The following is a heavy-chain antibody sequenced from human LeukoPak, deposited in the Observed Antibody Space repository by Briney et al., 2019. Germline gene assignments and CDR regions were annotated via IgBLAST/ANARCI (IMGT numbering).Heavy chain of an antibody. D-gene: IGHD6-13*01. J-gene: IGHJ5*02. CDR2: IYYSGST. Sequence: PSETLSLTCTVSGGSISSSSYYWGWIRQPPGKGLEWIGSIYYSGSTYYNPSLKSRVTISVDTSKNQFSLKLSSVTAADTAVYYCARAVKQQLAFDPWGQGTLVTVSS. CDR1: GGSISSSSYY. V-gene: IGHV4-39*07. CDR3: ARAVKQQLAFDP.